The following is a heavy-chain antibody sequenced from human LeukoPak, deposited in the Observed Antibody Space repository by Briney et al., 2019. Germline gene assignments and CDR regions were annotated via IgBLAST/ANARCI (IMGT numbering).Heavy chain of an antibody. J-gene: IGHJ4*02. CDR3: TRDEAAATN. CDR1: GFTFGNYW. V-gene: IGHV3-7*01. Sequence: GGSPRLSCAGSGFTFGNYWMSWVRQAPGKGPEWVANIKQDGREKHYVDSVKGRFTISRDNAKSSLYLQMNSLRAEDTAVYYCTRDEAAATNWGQGTLVTVSS. D-gene: IGHD6-13*01. CDR2: IKQDGREK.